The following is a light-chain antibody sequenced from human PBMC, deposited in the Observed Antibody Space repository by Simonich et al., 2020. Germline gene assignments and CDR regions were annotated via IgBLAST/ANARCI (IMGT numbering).Light chain of an antibody. V-gene: IGKV1-9*01. CDR1: QGISSY. CDR2: AAS. CDR3: QQLNSYPIT. J-gene: IGKJ5*01. Sequence: DIQLTQSPSFLSASVGDRVTITCRASQGISSYLSLYQQKPGKAPKLLIHAASTLQSGVPSRFSGSGSGTEFTLTISSLQPEDFATYYCQQLNSYPITFGQGTRLEIK.